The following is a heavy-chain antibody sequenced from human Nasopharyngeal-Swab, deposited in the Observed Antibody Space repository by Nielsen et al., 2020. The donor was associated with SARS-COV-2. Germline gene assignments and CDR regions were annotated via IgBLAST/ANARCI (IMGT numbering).Heavy chain of an antibody. CDR1: GASMSGYS. CDR2: MYDNEYT. Sequence: SETLSLTCTVSGASMSGYSWSWIRQPPGKGLEWIAFMYDNEYTNYDPSLRGRATISLDTSKNQFSLKVTSVTAADTAVYYCARENWQLANVFDIWGQGTMVTVSS. J-gene: IGHJ3*02. CDR3: ARENWQLANVFDI. D-gene: IGHD6-19*01. V-gene: IGHV4-59*01.